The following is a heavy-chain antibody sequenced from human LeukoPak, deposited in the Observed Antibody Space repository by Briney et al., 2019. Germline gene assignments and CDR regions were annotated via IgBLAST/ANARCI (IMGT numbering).Heavy chain of an antibody. Sequence: GGSLRLSCAASGFTFSNYMMHWVRQAPGKGLVWVSRIKSDGITITYADSVKGRFTISRDNAKNTLYLQMNSLRAEDTAVYYCAKGDYDFWSGYYYNYYYGMDVWGQGTTVTVSS. D-gene: IGHD3-3*01. J-gene: IGHJ6*02. CDR1: GFTFSNYM. CDR3: AKGDYDFWSGYYYNYYYGMDV. V-gene: IGHV3-74*01. CDR2: IKSDGITI.